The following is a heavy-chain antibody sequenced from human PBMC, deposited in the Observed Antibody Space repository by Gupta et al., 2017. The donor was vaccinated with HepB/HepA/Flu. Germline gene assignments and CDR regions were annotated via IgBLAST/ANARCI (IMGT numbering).Heavy chain of an antibody. J-gene: IGHJ4*02. Sequence: GLEWIGEINHSGSTNYNPSLKSRVTISLDTSKIQFSLKLNSMTAADTAVYYCTRGNSQIGYSSNWGQGTLVTVTS. V-gene: IGHV4-34*01. D-gene: IGHD6-19*01. CDR3: TRGNSQIGYSSN. CDR2: INHSGST.